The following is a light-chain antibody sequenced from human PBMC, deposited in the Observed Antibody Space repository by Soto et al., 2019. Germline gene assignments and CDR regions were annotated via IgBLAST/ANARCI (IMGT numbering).Light chain of an antibody. J-gene: IGKJ1*01. Sequence: PGERVTLSCRASQSVSSTYLAWYQQKSGQAPRLLIYAASSRATGIPDRFSGSGSGTDYTLTISRLEPEDFAVHYCQQYGSSSWTFGQGTKVDIK. CDR1: QSVSSTY. V-gene: IGKV3-20*01. CDR2: AAS. CDR3: QQYGSSSWT.